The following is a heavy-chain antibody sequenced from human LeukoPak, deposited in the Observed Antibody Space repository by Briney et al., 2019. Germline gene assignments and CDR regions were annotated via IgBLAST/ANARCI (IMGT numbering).Heavy chain of an antibody. CDR1: GGSFSGYY. CDR2: INHSGST. V-gene: IGHV4-34*01. CDR3: ARRGRLYYDFWSGYLNWFDP. Sequence: SETLSRTCAVYGGSFSGYYWSWIRQPPGKGLEWIGEINHSGSTNYNPSLKSRVTISVDTSKNQFSLKLSSVTAADTAVYYCARRGRLYYDFWSGYLNWFDPWGQGTLVTVSS. J-gene: IGHJ5*02. D-gene: IGHD3-3*01.